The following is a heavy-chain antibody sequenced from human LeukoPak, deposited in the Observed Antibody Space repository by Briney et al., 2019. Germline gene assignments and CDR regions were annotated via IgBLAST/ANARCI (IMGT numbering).Heavy chain of an antibody. J-gene: IGHJ5*02. V-gene: IGHV1-69*06. CDR2: IIPIFGTA. D-gene: IGHD5-12*01. CDR1: GGTFSSYA. CDR3: ARERRPSGYDFSWFDP. Sequence: SVKVSCKASGGTFSSYAISWVRQAPGQGLEWMGGIIPIFGTANYAQKFQGRVTITADKSTSTAYMELSSLRSEDTAVYYCARERRPSGYDFSWFDPWGQGTLVTVSS.